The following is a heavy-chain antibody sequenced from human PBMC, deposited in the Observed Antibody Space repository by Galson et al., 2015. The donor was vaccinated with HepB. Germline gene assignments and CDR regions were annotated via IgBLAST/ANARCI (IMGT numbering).Heavy chain of an antibody. Sequence: SLRLSCAASGFTFSSYAMHWVRQAPGKGLEWVAVISYDGSNKYYADSVKGRFTISRDNSKNTLYLQMNSLRAEDTAVYYCARGPHYYDSSGYYDFDYWGQGTLVTVSS. CDR3: ARGPHYYDSSGYYDFDY. J-gene: IGHJ4*02. CDR1: GFTFSSYA. D-gene: IGHD3-22*01. V-gene: IGHV3-30-3*01. CDR2: ISYDGSNK.